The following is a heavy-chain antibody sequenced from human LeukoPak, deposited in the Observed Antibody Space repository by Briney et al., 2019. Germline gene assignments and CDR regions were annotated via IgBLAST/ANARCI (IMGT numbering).Heavy chain of an antibody. J-gene: IGHJ4*02. D-gene: IGHD6-19*01. CDR2: IDSDGSST. V-gene: IGHV3-74*01. CDR3: ARAAYSSGWYNYFDD. CDR1: GFSFSSYA. Sequence: GGSLRLSCAASGFSFSSYAMSWVRQAPGKGLVWVSRIDSDGSSTTYADSVKGRFTISRDNAENTLYLQMNSLRAEDTAVYYCARAAYSSGWYNYFDDWGQGTLVTVSS.